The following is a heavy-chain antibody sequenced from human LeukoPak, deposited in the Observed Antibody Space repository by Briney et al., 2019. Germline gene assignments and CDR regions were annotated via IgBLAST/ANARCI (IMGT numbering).Heavy chain of an antibody. D-gene: IGHD3-10*01. CDR2: IYPGDSDT. J-gene: IGHJ5*02. CDR1: GYTFTSYW. Sequence: GESLKISCKGSGYTFTSYWIGWLRQMPGKGLEWMGIIYPGDSDTRYSPPFQGQVTISADTSINTAYLQWSSLKASDTAMYYCATRSGSGSYYSAWGQGTLVTVSS. CDR3: ATRSGSGSYYSA. V-gene: IGHV5-51*01.